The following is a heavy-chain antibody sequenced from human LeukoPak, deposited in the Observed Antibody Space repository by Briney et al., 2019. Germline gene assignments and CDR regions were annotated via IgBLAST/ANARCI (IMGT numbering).Heavy chain of an antibody. Sequence: GSLRLSSAASGFPFSSYEMNWVRRAPGKGLGWVSYISSSGSTIYYADSVKGRFTISRDNAKNSLYLQMNSLRAEDTAVYYCARDAGYDSSGHIDYWGQGTLVTASS. V-gene: IGHV3-48*03. D-gene: IGHD3-22*01. J-gene: IGHJ4*02. CDR3: ARDAGYDSSGHIDY. CDR1: GFPFSSYE. CDR2: ISSSGSTI.